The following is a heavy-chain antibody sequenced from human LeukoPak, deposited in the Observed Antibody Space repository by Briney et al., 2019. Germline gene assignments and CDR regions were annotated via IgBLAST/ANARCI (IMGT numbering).Heavy chain of an antibody. Sequence: GESLKISCKGSGYSFTNYWIGWVRQMPGKGLEWMGMIYPGDSNTRYSPSFQGQVTISADKSISTAYLQWSSLKASDTAMYYCARLGHCSGGSCYWYFDLWGRGTLVTVSS. D-gene: IGHD2-15*01. CDR3: ARLGHCSGGSCYWYFDL. CDR2: IYPGDSNT. CDR1: GYSFTNYW. J-gene: IGHJ2*01. V-gene: IGHV5-51*01.